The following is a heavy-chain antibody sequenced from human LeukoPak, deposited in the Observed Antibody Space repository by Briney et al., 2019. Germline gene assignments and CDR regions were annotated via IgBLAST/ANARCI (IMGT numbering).Heavy chain of an antibody. CDR3: ARGATISETGYFDF. V-gene: IGHV4-34*01. CDR1: GGSFSRYY. J-gene: IGHJ4*03. D-gene: IGHD5-24*01. Sequence: SETLSLTCAVYGGSFSRYYWSWIRQSPGKGLEWIAEIDHRGDTNYNPSVKSRVTISVDTSKNQFSLKVRSLSAADTALYYCARGATISETGYFDFWGRGTLVTVSP. CDR2: IDHRGDT.